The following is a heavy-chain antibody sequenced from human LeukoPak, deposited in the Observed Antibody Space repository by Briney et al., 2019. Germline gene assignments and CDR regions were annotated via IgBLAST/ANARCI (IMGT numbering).Heavy chain of an antibody. V-gene: IGHV3-33*01. D-gene: IGHD2-2*03. J-gene: IGHJ3*02. CDR1: GFTFSSYG. Sequence: GGSLRLSCAASGFTFSSYGMHWARQAPGKGLEWVAVIWYDGSNKYYADSVKGRFTISRDNSKNTLYLQMNSLRAEDTAVYYCARVSSLDFDAFDIWGQGTMVTVSS. CDR2: IWYDGSNK. CDR3: ARVSSLDFDAFDI.